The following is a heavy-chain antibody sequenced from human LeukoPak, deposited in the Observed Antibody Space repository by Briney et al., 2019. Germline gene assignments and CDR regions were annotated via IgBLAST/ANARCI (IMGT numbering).Heavy chain of an antibody. D-gene: IGHD3-10*01. CDR1: GGSFSGYY. V-gene: IGHV4-34*01. J-gene: IGHJ3*02. Sequence: SETLSLTCAVYGGSFSGYYWSWIRRPPGKGLEWIGEINHSGSTNYNPSLKSRVTISVDTSKNQFSLKLSSVTAADTAVYYCARQEVLLWFGEPSHAFDIWGQGTMVTVSS. CDR3: ARQEVLLWFGEPSHAFDI. CDR2: INHSGST.